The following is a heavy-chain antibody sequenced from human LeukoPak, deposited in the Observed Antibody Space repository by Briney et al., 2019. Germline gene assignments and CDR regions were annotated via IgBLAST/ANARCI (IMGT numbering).Heavy chain of an antibody. Sequence: GGSLRPSCAASGFTFDDYAMHWVRQAPGKGLEWVSGISWNSGSIGYADSVKGRFTISRDNAKNSLYLQMNSLRAEDTALYYCARAIFGVVIPFDYWGQGTLVTVSS. CDR2: ISWNSGSI. V-gene: IGHV3-9*01. J-gene: IGHJ4*02. D-gene: IGHD3-3*01. CDR1: GFTFDDYA. CDR3: ARAIFGVVIPFDY.